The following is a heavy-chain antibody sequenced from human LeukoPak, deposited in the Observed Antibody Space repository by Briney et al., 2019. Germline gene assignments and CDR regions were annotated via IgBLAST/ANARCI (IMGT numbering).Heavy chain of an antibody. V-gene: IGHV1-69*04. CDR3: TREGVYSPDPSSYHRHAF. CDR1: GYTFTDYY. D-gene: IGHD2-21*01. CDR2: IIPTLDVA. J-gene: IGHJ3*01. Sequence: GASVKVSCKASGYTFTDYYMHWVRQAPGQGLEWMGRIIPTLDVANFAQKFKGRVTITADKSTNTAHLELSSLRSEDTAVYYCTREGVYSPDPSSYHRHAFWGRGTVVIVSS.